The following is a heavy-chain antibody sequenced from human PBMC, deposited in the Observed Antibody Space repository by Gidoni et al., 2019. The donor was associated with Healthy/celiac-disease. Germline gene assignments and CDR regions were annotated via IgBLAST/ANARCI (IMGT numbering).Heavy chain of an antibody. CDR1: GYTFTSYG. V-gene: IGHV1-18*01. D-gene: IGHD4-17*01. Sequence: QVQLVQSGAEVKKPGASVTVSCKASGYTFTSYGISWVRQTPGQGIDGSGWISAYNGNPNYAQKRQGIITMTTDTATSTAYMELGSLGSDDTAVYYCARERRYGDYSPPHYWGQGTLVTVSS. CDR3: ARERRYGDYSPPHY. J-gene: IGHJ4*02. CDR2: ISAYNGNP.